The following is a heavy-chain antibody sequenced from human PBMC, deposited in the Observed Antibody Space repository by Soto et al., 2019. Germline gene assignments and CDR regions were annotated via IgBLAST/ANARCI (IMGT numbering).Heavy chain of an antibody. CDR3: ARDLRFSTYYYDSSGYYPDAFDI. J-gene: IGHJ3*02. V-gene: IGHV3-33*01. D-gene: IGHD3-22*01. CDR1: GFTFSSYG. Sequence: GGSLRLSCAASGFTFSSYGMHWVRQAPGKGLEWVAVIWYDGSNKYYADSVKGRFTISRDNSKNTLYLQMNSLRAEDTAVYYCARDLRFSTYYYDSSGYYPDAFDIWGQGTMVTVSS. CDR2: IWYDGSNK.